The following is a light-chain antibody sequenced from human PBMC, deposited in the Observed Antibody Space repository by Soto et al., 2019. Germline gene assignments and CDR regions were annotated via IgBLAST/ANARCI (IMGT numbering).Light chain of an antibody. J-gene: IGLJ1*01. Sequence: QSALTQPPSASGSPGQSVTISCTGTSSDIGYYNFVSWYQQNPGKAPRLLIYEVNKRPSGVPDRFSGAKSGNTASLTVSGLQAADEADYYCTSYAGSDVHYVFGTGTKVTVI. V-gene: IGLV2-8*01. CDR3: TSYAGSDVHYV. CDR1: SSDIGYYNF. CDR2: EVN.